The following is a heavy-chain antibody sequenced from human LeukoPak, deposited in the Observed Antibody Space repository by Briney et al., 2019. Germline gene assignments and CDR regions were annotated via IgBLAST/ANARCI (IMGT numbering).Heavy chain of an antibody. CDR1: GFTFSSYW. V-gene: IGHV3-7*01. J-gene: IGHJ4*02. CDR2: IKQDGSET. CDR3: ARVSAEEEYCTNGVCYRTDYFDY. D-gene: IGHD2-8*01. Sequence: QAGGSLRLSCAASGFTFSSYWMSWVRQAPGKGLEWVANIKQDGSETYYVDSVKGRFSISRDNAKISLSLQMNSLRAEDTAVYYCARVSAEEEYCTNGVCYRTDYFDYWGQGTLVTVSS.